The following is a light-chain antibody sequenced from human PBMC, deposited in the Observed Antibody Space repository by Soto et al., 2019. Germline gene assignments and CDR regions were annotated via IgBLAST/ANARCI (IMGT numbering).Light chain of an antibody. CDR3: QQHWRWPSNT. J-gene: IGKJ5*01. Sequence: EILLTQSRATLCFSPGQGATLSCRSSESVAGYLARYQQKPGLPPRLLIYETSNSFIGLPDRFSGSGPRTHFTLTISSLEPQDSGVYYCQQHWRWPSNTFGQGTRLDIK. V-gene: IGKV3D-11*02. CDR1: ESVAGY. CDR2: ETS.